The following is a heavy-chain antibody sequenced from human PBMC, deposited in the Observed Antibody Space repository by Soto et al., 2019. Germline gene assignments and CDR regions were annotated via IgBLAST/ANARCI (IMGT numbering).Heavy chain of an antibody. CDR1: GYTFTSYY. J-gene: IGHJ4*02. Sequence: ASVKVSCKASGYTFTSYYMHWVRQAPGQGLEWMGIINPSGGSTTYAQKFQGRVTMTRDTSTSTVYMELSSLRSEDTAVCYCARDLCTNSVCYYFDCWGQGTLVTVSS. D-gene: IGHD2-8*01. CDR3: ARDLCTNSVCYYFDC. CDR2: INPSGGST. V-gene: IGHV1-46*01.